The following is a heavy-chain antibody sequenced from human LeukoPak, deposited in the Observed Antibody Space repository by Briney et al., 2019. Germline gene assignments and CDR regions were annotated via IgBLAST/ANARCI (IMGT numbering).Heavy chain of an antibody. CDR2: IIPILGIA. J-gene: IGHJ3*02. CDR3: ARDVAEDAFDI. V-gene: IGHV1-69*04. CDR1: GGTFGSYT. D-gene: IGHD1-14*01. Sequence: SVKVSCNASGGTFGSYTISLVRQAPGQGLEWMGRIIPILGIANYAQKFQGRVPITADKSTSTAYMELSSRRSEETAVYYCARDVAEDAFDIWGQGTMVTVSS.